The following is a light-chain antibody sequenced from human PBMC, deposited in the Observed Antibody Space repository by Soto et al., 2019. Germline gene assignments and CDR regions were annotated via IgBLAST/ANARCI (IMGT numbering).Light chain of an antibody. Sequence: DIQMTQSPSTLSASIGDTVTVAWRASQGISSWLAWYQQKPGKAPKLLIYHASSLESGVPSRFSGSGSGTEFTLTISSLQPDDFATYYCQHYYSYPWTFGQGTKVDIK. V-gene: IGKV1-5*01. CDR1: QGISSW. CDR2: HAS. J-gene: IGKJ1*01. CDR3: QHYYSYPWT.